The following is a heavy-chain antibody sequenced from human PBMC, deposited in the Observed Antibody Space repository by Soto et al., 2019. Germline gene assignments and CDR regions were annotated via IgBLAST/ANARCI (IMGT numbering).Heavy chain of an antibody. V-gene: IGHV4-61*01. J-gene: IGHJ4*02. CDR3: ARDRAWSSYYKGVFDY. CDR1: GVSVSSGTYY. D-gene: IGHD3-3*01. Sequence: NPSETLSLTCTVSGVSVSSGTYYWTWIRQPPGKGLEWIGYIYYSGSTNYNPSLKSRVTISVDMSKNQFSLKLSSVTAADTAVYYCARDRAWSSYYKGVFDYWGQGALVTVSS. CDR2: IYYSGST.